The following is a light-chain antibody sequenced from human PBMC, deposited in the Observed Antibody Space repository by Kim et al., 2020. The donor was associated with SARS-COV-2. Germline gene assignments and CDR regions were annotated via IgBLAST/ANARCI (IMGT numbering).Light chain of an antibody. CDR2: LHSDGSH. J-gene: IGLJ2*01. CDR1: SGYSRYD. CDR3: HTWATAIV. V-gene: IGLV4-69*01. Sequence: GASVKRTCTRSSGYSRYDITWHQQQQEKGPRYLMKLHSDGSHIKGDGIPDRFSGSSSGAERYLTISNLQSEDEADYYCHTWATAIVFGGGTQLTVL.